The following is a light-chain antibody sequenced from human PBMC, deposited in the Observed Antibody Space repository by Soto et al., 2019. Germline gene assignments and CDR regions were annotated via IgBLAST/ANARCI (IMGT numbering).Light chain of an antibody. V-gene: IGKV3-11*01. CDR2: DAS. J-gene: IGKJ5*01. CDR1: QSVSSY. Sequence: EIVLTQSPATLSLSRGERGTLSCRASQSVSSYLAWYQQKPGQAPRLLIYDASNRATGIPARFSGSGSGTDFTLTISRLEPEDFAVYYCQQRSDWVTFGQGTRLEIK. CDR3: QQRSDWVT.